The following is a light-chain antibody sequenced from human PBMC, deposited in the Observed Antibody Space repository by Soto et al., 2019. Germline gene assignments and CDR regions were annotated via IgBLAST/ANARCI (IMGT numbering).Light chain of an antibody. CDR2: LGS. J-gene: IGKJ1*01. Sequence: DIVLPQSPLSLPVTPGEPASISCRSSQSLLHSNGNIYLDWYLQKPGQSPQLLIYLGSIRASGVPYRFSGSGSGTDFTLKITRVEAEDVGVYYCMQAIQAPLTFGLGTKVEIK. V-gene: IGKV2-28*01. CDR3: MQAIQAPLT. CDR1: QSLLHSNGNIY.